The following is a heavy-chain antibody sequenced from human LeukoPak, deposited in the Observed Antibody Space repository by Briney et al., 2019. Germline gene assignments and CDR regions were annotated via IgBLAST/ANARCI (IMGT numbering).Heavy chain of an antibody. Sequence: PRASLRLSCALSGFTLSIYGMHWVRQAPGKGLEWVGVIWKDGTNIRYADSVKGRFTISRENSKNTLYLQMNRLRAEETAVYYCARVGYNSGWYEYWGQGTLVTVSS. CDR3: ARVGYNSGWYEY. CDR1: GFTLSIYG. D-gene: IGHD6-19*01. V-gene: IGHV3-33*01. CDR2: IWKDGTNI. J-gene: IGHJ4*02.